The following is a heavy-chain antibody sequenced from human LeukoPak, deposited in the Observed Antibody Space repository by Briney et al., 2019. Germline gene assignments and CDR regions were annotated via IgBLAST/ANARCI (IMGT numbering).Heavy chain of an antibody. J-gene: IGHJ6*02. CDR2: INAGNGNT. V-gene: IGHV1-3*01. Sequence: ASVKVSCKASGYTFSSYAMHWVRQAPGQRLEWMGWINAGNGNTKYSQKFQGRVTITRDTSASTAYMELSSLRSEDTAVYYCARDEYYGSGSYYTYYYYGMDVWGQGTTVTVSS. D-gene: IGHD3-10*01. CDR1: GYTFSSYA. CDR3: ARDEYYGSGSYYTYYYYGMDV.